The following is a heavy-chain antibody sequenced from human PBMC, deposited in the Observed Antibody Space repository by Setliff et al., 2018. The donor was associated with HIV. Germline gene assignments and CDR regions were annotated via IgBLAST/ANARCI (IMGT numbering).Heavy chain of an antibody. CDR2: ISGSGGST. J-gene: IGHJ5*02. CDR3: VRAVPSVAVAAPRWLDP. D-gene: IGHD6-19*01. Sequence: GGSLRLSCAASGLTFATYAMSWVRQAPGKGLEWVSAISGSGGSTYYADSVKGRFTISRDNSKNTLYLQMNSLKVEDTAIYYCVRAVPSVAVAAPRWLDPWGQGTLVTVSS. V-gene: IGHV3-23*01. CDR1: GLTFATYA.